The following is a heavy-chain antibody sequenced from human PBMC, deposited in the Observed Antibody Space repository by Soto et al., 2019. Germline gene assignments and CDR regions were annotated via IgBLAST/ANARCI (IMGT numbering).Heavy chain of an antibody. D-gene: IGHD2-2*02. CDR2: IYYSGST. J-gene: IGHJ5*02. CDR3: ARLGYCSSTGCYXPNWFDP. Sequence: PSETLSLTCTVSGGSISSYYWSWIRQPPGKGLEWIGYIYYSGSTNYNPSLKSRVTISVDTSKNQFSLKLSSVTAADTAVYYCARLGYCSSTGCYXPNWFDPWGQGTLVTVSS. V-gene: IGHV4-59*01. CDR1: GGSISSYY.